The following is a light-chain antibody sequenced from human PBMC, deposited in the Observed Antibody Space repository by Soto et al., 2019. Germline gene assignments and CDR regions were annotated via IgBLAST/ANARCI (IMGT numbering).Light chain of an antibody. Sequence: DIQMTQSPSSLSASVGDRVTITCRASQSISNYLNWYQQKPGKAPKLLIYAASSLQSGVPSRFSGRGSGTDFTLTISSLQPEDFATYYCQQSDSIPWTFGQGTKVEIK. CDR3: QQSDSIPWT. CDR2: AAS. V-gene: IGKV1-39*01. J-gene: IGKJ1*01. CDR1: QSISNY.